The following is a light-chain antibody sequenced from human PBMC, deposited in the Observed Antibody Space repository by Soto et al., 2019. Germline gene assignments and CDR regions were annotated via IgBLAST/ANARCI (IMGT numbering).Light chain of an antibody. CDR3: NSYTTSSTYV. J-gene: IGLJ1*01. CDR2: EVT. CDR1: SSDVGGYNY. V-gene: IGLV2-14*01. Sequence: QPVLTQPASVSGSPGQSITISCTGTSSDVGGYNYVSWYQHHPGEAPKLMIFEVTKRPSGVSNRFSGSKSGNTASLTISGLQAEDEADYFCNSYTTSSTYVFGSGTKLTVL.